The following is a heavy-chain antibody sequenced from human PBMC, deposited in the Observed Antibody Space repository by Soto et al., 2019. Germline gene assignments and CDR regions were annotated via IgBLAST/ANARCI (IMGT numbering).Heavy chain of an antibody. J-gene: IGHJ4*02. V-gene: IGHV4-4*02. CDR2: IYHSGST. CDR3: ASRGPYYYDSSGYYYY. D-gene: IGHD3-22*01. Sequence: SETLSLTCAVSGGSISSSNWWSWVRQPPGKGLEWIGEIYHSGSTNYNPSLKSRVTISVDKSKNQFSLKLSSVTAADTAVYYCASRGPYYYDSSGYYYYWGQGTLVTVSS. CDR1: GGSISSSNW.